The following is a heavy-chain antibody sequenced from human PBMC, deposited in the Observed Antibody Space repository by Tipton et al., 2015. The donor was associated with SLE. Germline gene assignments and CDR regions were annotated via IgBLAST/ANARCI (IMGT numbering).Heavy chain of an antibody. Sequence: TLSLTCTVSGGSISSGGYYWSWIRQHPGKGLEWIGYIFYGGSTYYDPSLKSRVTISLDTSKNQFSLKLTSVTAADTAVYYCARSQGGNYIFYSYGMDVWGQGTTVTVSS. J-gene: IGHJ6*02. CDR1: GGSISSGGYY. D-gene: IGHD4-11*01. V-gene: IGHV4-31*03. CDR2: IFYGGST. CDR3: ARSQGGNYIFYSYGMDV.